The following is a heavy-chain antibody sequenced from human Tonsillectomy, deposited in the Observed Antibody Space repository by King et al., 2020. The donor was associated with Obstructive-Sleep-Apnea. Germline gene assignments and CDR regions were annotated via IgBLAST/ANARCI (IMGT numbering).Heavy chain of an antibody. CDR1: GFTFSNYG. J-gene: IGHJ4*02. V-gene: IGHV3-30*02. D-gene: IGHD6-19*01. Sequence: QVQLVESGGGGVQPGGSLRLSFAASGFTFSNYGMHWGRQAPGKGLEWVAFIRYDGTNKYYADTVKGRFTITRDNSKDTLFLQMNSLRAEDTAVYYCAKEDSSGWYRIDYWGQGTLVTVPS. CDR3: AKEDSSGWYRIDY. CDR2: IRYDGTNK.